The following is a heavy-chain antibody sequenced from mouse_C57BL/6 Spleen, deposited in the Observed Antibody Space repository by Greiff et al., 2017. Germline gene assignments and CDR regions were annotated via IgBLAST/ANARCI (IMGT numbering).Heavy chain of an antibody. D-gene: IGHD2-5*01. J-gene: IGHJ3*01. CDR2: IYPGSGST. Sequence: QVQRQQSGAELVKPGASVKMSCKASGYTFTSYWITWVKQRPGQGLAWIGDIYPGSGSTNYNEKFKSKATLTVDTSSSTAYMQLSSLTSEDSAVYYCARGDSNSFAYWGQGTLVTVSA. CDR1: GYTFTSYW. V-gene: IGHV1-55*01. CDR3: ARGDSNSFAY.